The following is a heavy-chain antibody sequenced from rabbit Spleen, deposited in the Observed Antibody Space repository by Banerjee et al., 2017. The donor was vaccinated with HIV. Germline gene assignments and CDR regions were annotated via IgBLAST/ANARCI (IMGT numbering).Heavy chain of an antibody. CDR3: ARNYVNVFDP. CDR2: IDTSDGDT. J-gene: IGHJ2*01. D-gene: IGHD1-1*01. CDR1: GFSFSSNW. V-gene: IGHV1S45*01. Sequence: QEQLEESGGGLVKPGASLTLICTASGFSFSSNWICWVRQAPGKGLEWIACIDTSDGDTDYANWPKGRFTISKASSTTVTLQMTSLTAADTATYFCARNYVNVFDPWGPGTLVTVS.